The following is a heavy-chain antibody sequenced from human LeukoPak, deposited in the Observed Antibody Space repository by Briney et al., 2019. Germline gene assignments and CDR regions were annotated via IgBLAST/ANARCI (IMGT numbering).Heavy chain of an antibody. Sequence: PGGSLRLSCSASGFTFSVYFMHWVRQAPGKGLEYVSSISSNEYDTYYADSVKGRFTISRDNSKNTLFLQMSSLSAEDTAVYYCVKDLNVTWSFDYWGQGTLVTVSS. CDR1: GFTFSVYF. V-gene: IGHV3-64D*06. CDR3: VKDLNVTWSFDY. CDR2: ISSNEYDT. D-gene: IGHD2-21*02. J-gene: IGHJ4*02.